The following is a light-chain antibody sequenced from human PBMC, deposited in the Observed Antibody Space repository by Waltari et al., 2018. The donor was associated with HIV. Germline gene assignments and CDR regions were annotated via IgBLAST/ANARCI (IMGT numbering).Light chain of an antibody. J-gene: IGLJ3*02. CDR1: SSDAGAYNT. CDR3: SSYAGSNIWV. V-gene: IGLV2-8*01. CDR2: EVS. Sequence: QSALTQPPSASGYPGQSVTISCTGTSSDAGAYNTVCCHQQYPGQAPKHMIYEVSKRPSGVPDRFSGAKSGNTASLTVSWLQAEDEADYYCSSYAGSNIWVFGGGTKLTVL.